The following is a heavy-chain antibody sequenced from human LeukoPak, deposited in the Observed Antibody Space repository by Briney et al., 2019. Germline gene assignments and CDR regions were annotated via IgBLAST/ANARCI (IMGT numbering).Heavy chain of an antibody. CDR3: AKVKDVNDHITFQH. D-gene: IGHD1-1*01. Sequence: PGGSLRLSCAASGFTFSSYWMNWVRQAPGKGLDWVASIKQDGSLIYYVDSVKGRFIISRDNARNSLYLQMNSLRVEDTAVYYCAKVKDVNDHITFQHWGQGTLVTVSS. J-gene: IGHJ1*01. V-gene: IGHV3-7*01. CDR1: GFTFSSYW. CDR2: IKQDGSLI.